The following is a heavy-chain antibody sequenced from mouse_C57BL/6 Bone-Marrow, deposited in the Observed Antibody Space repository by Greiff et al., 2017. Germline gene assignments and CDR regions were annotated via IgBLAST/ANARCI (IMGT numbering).Heavy chain of an antibody. V-gene: IGHV1-80*01. Sequence: QVQLQQSGAELVKPGASVKISCKASGYAFSSYWMNWVKQRPGKGLAWIGQIYPGDGDTNYNGKFKGKATLTADKSSSTAYMQLSSLTSEDAAVYFCARRGRLRRPWYFDVWGTGTTVTVSS. CDR2: IYPGDGDT. CDR3: ARRGRLRRPWYFDV. D-gene: IGHD2-4*01. J-gene: IGHJ1*03. CDR1: GYAFSSYW.